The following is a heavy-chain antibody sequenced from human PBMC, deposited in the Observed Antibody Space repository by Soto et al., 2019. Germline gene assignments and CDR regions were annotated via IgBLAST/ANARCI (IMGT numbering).Heavy chain of an antibody. V-gene: IGHV3-7*01. Sequence: EVQLVESGGGLVQPGGSLRLSCAASGFTFSSYWMSWVRQAPGKGLEWVANIKQDGSEKYYVDSVKGRFTISRDNAKNSLYLQMNSLRAEDTAVYYCARVHNDFWSGYPAVYFDLWGRGTLVTVSS. D-gene: IGHD3-3*01. CDR2: IKQDGSEK. J-gene: IGHJ2*01. CDR3: ARVHNDFWSGYPAVYFDL. CDR1: GFTFSSYW.